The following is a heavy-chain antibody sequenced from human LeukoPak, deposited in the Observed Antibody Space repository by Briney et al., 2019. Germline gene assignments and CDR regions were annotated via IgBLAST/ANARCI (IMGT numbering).Heavy chain of an antibody. CDR3: ARDSGVATNLDY. CDR2: LYTSGST. Sequence: SETLSLTCTVSGASISSNYWSWIRQPAGKGLEWIGRLYTSGSTNYNPSLRSRVTISVDKSKNQSSLKLSSVTAADTALYYCARDSGVATNLDYWGRGTLVTVSS. D-gene: IGHD5-24*01. CDR1: GASISSNY. V-gene: IGHV4-4*07. J-gene: IGHJ4*02.